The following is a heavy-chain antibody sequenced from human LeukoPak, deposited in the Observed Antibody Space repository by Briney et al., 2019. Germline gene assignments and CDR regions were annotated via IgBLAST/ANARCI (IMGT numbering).Heavy chain of an antibody. D-gene: IGHD3-10*01. V-gene: IGHV4-34*01. J-gene: IGHJ4*02. CDR2: INHSGST. Sequence: SETLSLTCAVYGGSFSGYYWSWIRQPPGKGLEWIGEINHSGSTNYNPSLKSRVTISVDTSKNQFSLKLSSVTAADTAVYYCARYSYGSGSKQIDYWGQGTLVTVSS. CDR1: GGSFSGYY. CDR3: ARYSYGSGSKQIDY.